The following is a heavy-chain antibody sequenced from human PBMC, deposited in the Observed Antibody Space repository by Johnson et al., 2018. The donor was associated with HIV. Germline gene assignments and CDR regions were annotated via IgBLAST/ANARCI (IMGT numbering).Heavy chain of an antibody. CDR3: ARACRDGYTCDVFDI. Sequence: EVQVVESGGGLVQPGGSLRLSCAASGLSVSSYYMSWVRQAPGKGLEWVSVLSSGGDTYYTDSVNGRFTISRDNSKNTLYLQMNSLRAEDTAVYYCARACRDGYTCDVFDIWGQGTIVSVSS. J-gene: IGHJ3*02. CDR2: LSSGGDT. CDR1: GLSVSSYY. V-gene: IGHV3-66*01. D-gene: IGHD5-24*01.